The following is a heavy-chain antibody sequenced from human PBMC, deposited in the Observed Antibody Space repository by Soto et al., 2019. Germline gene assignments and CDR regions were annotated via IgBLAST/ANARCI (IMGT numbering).Heavy chain of an antibody. CDR3: AREYCSSTSCYDNWFDP. J-gene: IGHJ5*02. CDR2: IYYSGST. V-gene: IGHV4-59*12. CDR1: VGSISSYY. Sequence: SETLSLTCTVSVGSISSYYWSWIRQPPGKGLEWIGYIYYSGSTNYNPSLKSRVTISVDTSKNQFSLKLSSVTAADTAVYYCAREYCSSTSCYDNWFDPWGQGTLVTVSS. D-gene: IGHD2-2*01.